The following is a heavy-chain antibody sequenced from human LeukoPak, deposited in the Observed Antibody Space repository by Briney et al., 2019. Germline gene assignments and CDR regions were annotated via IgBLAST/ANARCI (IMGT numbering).Heavy chain of an antibody. CDR1: GESFSGYY. CDR2: INHSGST. D-gene: IGHD1-7*01. CDR3: ARISITGTTALDY. J-gene: IGHJ4*02. Sequence: SETLSLTCAVYGESFSGYYWSWIRQPPGKGLEWIGEINHSGSTNYNPSLKSRVTISVDTSKNQFSLKLSSVTAADTAVYYCARISITGTTALDYWGQGTLVTVSS. V-gene: IGHV4-34*01.